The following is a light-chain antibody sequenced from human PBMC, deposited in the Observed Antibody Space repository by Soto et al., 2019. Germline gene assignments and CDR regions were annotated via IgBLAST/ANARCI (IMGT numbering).Light chain of an antibody. CDR1: ENVRTF. Sequence: LTQSPATLSFSPGERATLSCRASENVRTFVDWYQQKPGQAPRLLIYGASNRATGIPARFSGSGSGTDFTLTISRLEPEDSAVYYCQQYGSSRTFGQGTKVDIK. J-gene: IGKJ1*01. V-gene: IGKV3-20*01. CDR3: QQYGSSRT. CDR2: GAS.